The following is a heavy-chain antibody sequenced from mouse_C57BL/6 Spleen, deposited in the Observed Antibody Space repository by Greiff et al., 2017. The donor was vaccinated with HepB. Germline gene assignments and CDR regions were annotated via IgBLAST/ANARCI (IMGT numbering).Heavy chain of an antibody. V-gene: IGHV1-72*01. CDR3: ARSGGSTTGGATPVDY. CDR2: IDPNSGCT. J-gene: IGHJ2*01. Sequence: QVQLQQPGAELVKPGASVKLSCKASGYTFTSYWMHWVKQRPGRGLEWIGRIDPNSGCTKYNEKFKSKATLTVDKPSSTAYMQLSSLTSEDSAVYYCARSGGSTTGGATPVDYWGQGTTLTGSS. D-gene: IGHD1-1*01. CDR1: GYTFTSYW.